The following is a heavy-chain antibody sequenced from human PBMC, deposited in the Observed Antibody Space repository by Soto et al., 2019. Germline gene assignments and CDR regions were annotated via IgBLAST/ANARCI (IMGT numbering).Heavy chain of an antibody. Sequence: SETLSLTCAVSGGSISSSNWWSWVRQPPGKGLEWIGEIYHSGSTNYNPSLKSRVTISVDKSKNQFSLKLSSVTAADTAVYYCVRAWGASDAFDIWGQGTMVTVSS. V-gene: IGHV4-4*02. CDR2: IYHSGST. CDR1: GGSISSSNW. CDR3: VRAWGASDAFDI. J-gene: IGHJ3*02. D-gene: IGHD1-26*01.